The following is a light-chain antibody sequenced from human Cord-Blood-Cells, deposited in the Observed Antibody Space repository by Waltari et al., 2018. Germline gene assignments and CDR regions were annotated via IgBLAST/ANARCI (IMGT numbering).Light chain of an antibody. V-gene: IGKV3-20*01. CDR3: QQYGSSPRT. J-gene: IGKJ1*01. CDR2: GAS. CDR1: QSVSSSY. Sequence: EIVLTQSPGTLSLSPGERAPPSCRASQSVSSSYLAWYQQKPGQAPRPLIYGASSRATGIPDRFSGSGSGTDFTLTISRLEPEDFAVYYCQQYGSSPRTFGQGTKVEIK.